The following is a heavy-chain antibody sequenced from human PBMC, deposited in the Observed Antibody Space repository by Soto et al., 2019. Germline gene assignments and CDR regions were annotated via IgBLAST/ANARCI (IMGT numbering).Heavy chain of an antibody. D-gene: IGHD3-3*01. CDR1: GFAFSSYE. CDR3: ARSDVWTGYYALDY. V-gene: IGHV3-48*03. Sequence: AGGSLRLSCGASGFAFSSYEMNWVRQAPGKGLEWVSYISSSGTTMYYADSVQGRFTISRDNAKNSLYLQMSSLRAEDTAIYYCARSDVWTGYYALDYSGQGALVTVSS. CDR2: ISSSGTTM. J-gene: IGHJ4*02.